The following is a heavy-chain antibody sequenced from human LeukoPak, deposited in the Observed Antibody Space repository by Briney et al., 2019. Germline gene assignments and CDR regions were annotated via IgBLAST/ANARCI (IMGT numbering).Heavy chain of an antibody. CDR2: ISSNGGST. J-gene: IGHJ4*02. V-gene: IGHV3-64*01. Sequence: GGSLRLSCAASGVTFSSYAMHWVRQAPGKGLEYVSGISSNGGSTYYANSVKGRFTISRDDSKNTLYLQMGSLRAEDTAVYYCARGGWVAAAGTGFDYWGQGTLVTVSS. D-gene: IGHD6-13*01. CDR1: GVTFSSYA. CDR3: ARGGWVAAAGTGFDY.